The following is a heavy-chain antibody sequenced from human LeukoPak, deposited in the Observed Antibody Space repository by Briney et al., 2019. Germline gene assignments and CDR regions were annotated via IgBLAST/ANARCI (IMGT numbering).Heavy chain of an antibody. V-gene: IGHV4-34*01. CDR2: INHSGST. D-gene: IGHD3-22*01. CDR1: GGSFSGYY. CDR3: ARGSRYYDSSGYRRGWFDP. J-gene: IGHJ5*02. Sequence: SETLSLTCAVYGGSFSGYYWSWIRQPPGKGLEWIGEINHSGSTNYNLSLKSRVTISVDTSKNQFSLKLSSVTAADTAVYYCARGSRYYDSSGYRRGWFDPWGQGTLVTVSS.